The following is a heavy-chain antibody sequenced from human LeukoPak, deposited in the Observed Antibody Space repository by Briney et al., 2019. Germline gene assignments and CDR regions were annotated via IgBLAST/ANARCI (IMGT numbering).Heavy chain of an antibody. CDR2: ITTDGGRT. D-gene: IGHD4-17*01. J-gene: IGHJ4*02. CDR1: GFTFSSFR. V-gene: IGHV3-64*01. Sequence: PGGSLRLSCVASGFTFSSFRMHWVRQPPGKGLEYVSAITTDGGRTFYVNSVEGRFTVSRDNSKTTLYLQMGGLRTEDTAVYYCAREPAFGDLDYWGQGTLVTVSS. CDR3: AREPAFGDLDY.